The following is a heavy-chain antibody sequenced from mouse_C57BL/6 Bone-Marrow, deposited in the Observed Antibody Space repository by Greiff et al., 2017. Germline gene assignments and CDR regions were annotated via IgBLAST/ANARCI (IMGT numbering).Heavy chain of an antibody. CDR3: AREERAHYNGSSYGFAY. J-gene: IGHJ3*01. Sequence: QVQLQQPGAELVMPGASVKLSCKASGYTFTSYWMHWVKQRPGQGLEWIGEIDPSDSYTNYNQKFKGKSTLTVDKSSSTAYMQLSSLTSEDSAVYYCAREERAHYNGSSYGFAYWGQGTLVTVSA. D-gene: IGHD1-1*01. CDR2: IDPSDSYT. V-gene: IGHV1-69*01. CDR1: GYTFTSYW.